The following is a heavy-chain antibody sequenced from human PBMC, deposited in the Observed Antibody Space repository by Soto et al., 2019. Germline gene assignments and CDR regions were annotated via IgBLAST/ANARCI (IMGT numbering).Heavy chain of an antibody. CDR3: ARGDRGAFDL. D-gene: IGHD2-21*02. V-gene: IGHV3-48*04. J-gene: IGHJ3*01. CDR1: GFTFSSYI. Sequence: GGSLRLSCAASGFTFSSYIMNWVRQAPGKGLEWVSYISSSSTTIYYADSVKGRFTISRDNAKNTLYLQMNSLRAEDTAVYYCARGDRGAFDLWGQGTMVTVSS. CDR2: ISSSSTTI.